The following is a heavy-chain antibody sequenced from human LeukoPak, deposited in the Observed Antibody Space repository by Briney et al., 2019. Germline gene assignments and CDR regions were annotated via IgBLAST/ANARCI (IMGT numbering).Heavy chain of an antibody. CDR3: ARDVHGDYGSGWFDP. D-gene: IGHD4-17*01. V-gene: IGHV1-69*05. CDR2: IMPLFGTA. J-gene: IGHJ5*02. CDR1: GGTFNNSA. Sequence: ASVKLSCKTSGGTFNNSAISWVRQAPGQGLEWLGGIMPLFGTAGYAQKFQRRVTITKDESTRTVYLQLTSLTSDDTPEYYGARDVHGDYGSGWFDPWGQGTLVSVSS.